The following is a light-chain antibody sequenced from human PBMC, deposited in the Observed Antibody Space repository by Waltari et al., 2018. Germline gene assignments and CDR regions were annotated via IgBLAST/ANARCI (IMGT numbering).Light chain of an antibody. V-gene: IGKV3-20*01. CDR3: QHYVALPVT. J-gene: IGKJ1*01. CDR1: QSVGRT. Sequence: EIELTQSPGTLSLSPGDRATLSYRASQSVGRTLAWYQQKPGQAPRLVIYGASIRATGIPDRFSGSGSGTDFSLTISRLEPEDFAVYYCQHYVALPVTFGQGTKVEIK. CDR2: GAS.